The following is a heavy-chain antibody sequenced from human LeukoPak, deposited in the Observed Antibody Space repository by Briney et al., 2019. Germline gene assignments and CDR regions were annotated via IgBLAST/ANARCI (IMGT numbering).Heavy chain of an antibody. CDR1: GFTFSSYA. J-gene: IGHJ4*02. D-gene: IGHD2-2*03. V-gene: IGHV3-23*01. CDR3: AKDMDIVVVPAAYDY. CDR2: ISGSGGST. Sequence: GGSLRPSCAASGFTFSSYAMSWVRQAPGKGLEWVSAISGSGGSTYYADSVKGRFTISRDNSKNTPYLQMNSLRAEDTAVYYCAKDMDIVVVPAAYDYWGQGTLVTVSS.